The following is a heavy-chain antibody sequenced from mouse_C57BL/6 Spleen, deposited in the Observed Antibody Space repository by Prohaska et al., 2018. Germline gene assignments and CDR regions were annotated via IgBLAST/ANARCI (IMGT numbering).Heavy chain of an antibody. CDR1: GYTFTDYN. CDR2: INPNNGGT. CDR3: ARNYGWIYYYAMDY. V-gene: IGHV1-18*01. D-gene: IGHD1-2*01. Sequence: GYTFTDYNMDWVKQSHGKSLEWIGDINPNNGGTIYNQKFKGKATLTVDKSSSTAYMELRSLTSEDSAVYYCARNYGWIYYYAMDYWGQGTSVTVSS. J-gene: IGHJ4*01.